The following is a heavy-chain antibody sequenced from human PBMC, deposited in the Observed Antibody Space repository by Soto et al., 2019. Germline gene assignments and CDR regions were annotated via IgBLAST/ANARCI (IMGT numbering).Heavy chain of an antibody. Sequence: SETLSLTCTVSGGSINNYYWTWIRQPPGKGLEWIGYVYHTGSTNYNPSLKGRVTISIDTSKNQFSLKLNAVTAADTAVYYCARRTDTPNGVGPWGQGTLVTVSS. D-gene: IGHD2-8*01. V-gene: IGHV4-59*01. CDR1: GGSINNYY. CDR2: VYHTGST. J-gene: IGHJ5*02. CDR3: ARRTDTPNGVGP.